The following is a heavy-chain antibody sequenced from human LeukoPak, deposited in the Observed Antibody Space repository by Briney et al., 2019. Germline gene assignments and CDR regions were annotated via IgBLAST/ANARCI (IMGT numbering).Heavy chain of an antibody. J-gene: IGHJ3*02. D-gene: IGHD6-13*01. CDR2: IRVGGGST. Sequence: PGGSLRLSCAASGFTFSSYAMSWVRQAPGKGLEWVSAIRVGGGSTYYADSVKGRFTISRDNSTNTLYLQMNSLRAEDTAVYYCAKKHPYSSSWYGPVAFDICGQGTMVTVSS. CDR1: GFTFSSYA. CDR3: AKKHPYSSSWYGPVAFDI. V-gene: IGHV3-23*01.